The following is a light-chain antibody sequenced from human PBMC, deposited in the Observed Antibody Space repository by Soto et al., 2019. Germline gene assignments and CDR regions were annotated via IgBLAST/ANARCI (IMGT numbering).Light chain of an antibody. CDR2: DVT. CDR3: SSYTVSSTPLYV. J-gene: IGLJ1*01. V-gene: IGLV2-14*01. Sequence: QSALTQPASVSGSPGQSIAISCTGTSSDVGAYDYVSWYQQHQGKAPKLMIYDVTNRPSGVSDRFSGSKSGNTASLTISGLRAEDEADYYCSSYTVSSTPLYVFGTGTKVTVL. CDR1: SSDVGAYDY.